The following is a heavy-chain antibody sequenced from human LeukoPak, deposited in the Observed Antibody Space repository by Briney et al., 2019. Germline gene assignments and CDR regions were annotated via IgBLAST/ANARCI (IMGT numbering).Heavy chain of an antibody. J-gene: IGHJ3*02. Sequence: GASVKVSCKASGYTFTSYGISWVRQAPGQGLEWMGWISAYNGNTNYAQKLQGRVTMTTDASTSTAYMELRSLRSDDTAVYYCARGGAAAGTGDAFDIWGQGTMVTVSS. V-gene: IGHV1-18*01. CDR1: GYTFTSYG. D-gene: IGHD6-13*01. CDR2: ISAYNGNT. CDR3: ARGGAAAGTGDAFDI.